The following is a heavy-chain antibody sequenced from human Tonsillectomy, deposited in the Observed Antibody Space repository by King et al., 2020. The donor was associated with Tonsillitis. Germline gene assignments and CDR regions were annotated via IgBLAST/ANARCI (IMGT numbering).Heavy chain of an antibody. CDR1: GFTFTDYF. CDR2: INEDGGEK. CDR3: VTYRSNLWRRFDY. Sequence: VQLVESGGGLVQPGGSLRLSCSVSGFTFTDYFMTWVRQTPGKGLEWVANINEDGGEKNYVDSVKGRFTISRDNAKNSLYLQMNNLRGEDTAVYYCVTYRSNLWRRFDYCGQGTLVTVSS. D-gene: IGHD6-19*01. J-gene: IGHJ4*02. V-gene: IGHV3-7*02.